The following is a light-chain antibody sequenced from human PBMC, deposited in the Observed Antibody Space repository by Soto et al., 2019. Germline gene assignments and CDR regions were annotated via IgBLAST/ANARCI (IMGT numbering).Light chain of an antibody. Sequence: IPTSLSRSTVSASVGARSTITCRASQSISSWLAWYQQKPGKAPKLLIYKASSLESGVPSRFSGSGSGTEFTLTISSLQPDDFATYYCQQYNSYWITVGQGTRLEI. CDR3: QQYNSYWIT. V-gene: IGKV1-5*03. CDR2: KAS. CDR1: QSISSW. J-gene: IGKJ5*01.